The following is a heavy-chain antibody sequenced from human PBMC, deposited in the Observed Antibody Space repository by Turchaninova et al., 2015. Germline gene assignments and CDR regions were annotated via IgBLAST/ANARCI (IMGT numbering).Heavy chain of an antibody. Sequence: QVQLQQWGAGLLKPSETLSLTCAVYGGSFSGYYWSWIRQPPGQGLEWIGEINHSGSTNYNPALQSRVTISVDTSKNQFSLKLSSVTAAGTAVYYCARVEDTEGYYFDYWGQGTLVTVSS. CDR2: INHSGST. D-gene: IGHD2-15*01. V-gene: IGHV4-34*01. CDR1: GGSFSGYY. J-gene: IGHJ4*02. CDR3: ARVEDTEGYYFDY.